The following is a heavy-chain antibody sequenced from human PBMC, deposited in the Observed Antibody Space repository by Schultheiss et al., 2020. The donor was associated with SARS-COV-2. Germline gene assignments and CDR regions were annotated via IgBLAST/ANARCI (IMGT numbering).Heavy chain of an antibody. CDR3: ARGYCGGGSCYEGEWFDS. Sequence: GESLKISCKGSGYRFNSYWIGWVRQMPGKGLEWMGIIYPGDSDTRYSPSFQGQVTISADISISTAYLQWSSLKASDTAMYYCARGYCGGGSCYEGEWFDSWGQGTLVTVSS. CDR1: GYRFNSYW. D-gene: IGHD2-15*01. V-gene: IGHV5-51*01. CDR2: IYPGDSDT. J-gene: IGHJ5*01.